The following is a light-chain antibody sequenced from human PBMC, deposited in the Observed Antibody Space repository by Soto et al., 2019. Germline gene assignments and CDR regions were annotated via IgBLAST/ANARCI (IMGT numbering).Light chain of an antibody. V-gene: IGKV3-20*01. CDR1: QSVGSTN. CDR2: AAS. CDR3: RHYINSQWT. Sequence: EIVLTQSPGTLSLSPGERATLSCRPSQSVGSTNLDWYQQKPGQAPRLLIYAASSRATGIPDRFSGSASATDFTLTIARLEPDDFAVYYCRHYINSQWTFGQGTKVEIK. J-gene: IGKJ1*01.